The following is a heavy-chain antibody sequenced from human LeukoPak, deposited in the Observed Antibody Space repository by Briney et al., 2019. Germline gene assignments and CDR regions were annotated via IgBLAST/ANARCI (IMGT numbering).Heavy chain of an antibody. J-gene: IGHJ5*02. CDR1: GGTFSSYA. Sequence: ASVKVSCKASGGTFSSYAISWVRQAPGQGLEWMGRIIPILGIANYAQKFQGRVTITADKSTSTAYMELSSLRSEDTAVYYCARERYSSSSGFDPWGQGILVTVSS. CDR3: ARERYSSSSGFDP. V-gene: IGHV1-69*04. CDR2: IIPILGIA. D-gene: IGHD6-6*01.